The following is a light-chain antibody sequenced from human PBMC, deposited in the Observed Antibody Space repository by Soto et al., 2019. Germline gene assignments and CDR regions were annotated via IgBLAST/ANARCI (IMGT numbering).Light chain of an antibody. J-gene: IGKJ1*01. V-gene: IGKV3-15*01. CDR1: QFVSRR. Sequence: EIVVTQSPATLSASPGERVTLSCRASQFVSRRLAWYQQRLGQVPRLLIYDTSTRAPGISARFSGSGSGTEFTLTISSRQSADFAVDYCQEYIHWPPGMFGPGTTVDIK. CDR3: QEYIHWPPGM. CDR2: DTS.